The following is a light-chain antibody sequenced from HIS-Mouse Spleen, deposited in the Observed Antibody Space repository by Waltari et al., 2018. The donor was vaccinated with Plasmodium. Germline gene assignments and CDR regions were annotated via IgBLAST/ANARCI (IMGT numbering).Light chain of an antibody. J-gene: IGLJ2*01. CDR1: SSDVGGYKY. V-gene: IGLV2-8*01. Sequence: QSALTQPPSASGSPGPSVTISCTGTSSDVGGYKYVSWYQQHPGKAPKLMIYEVSKRPSGVPDRFSGSKSGNTASLTVSGLQAEVEADYYCSSYAGSNNFVVFGGGTKLTVL. CDR3: SSYAGSNNFVV. CDR2: EVS.